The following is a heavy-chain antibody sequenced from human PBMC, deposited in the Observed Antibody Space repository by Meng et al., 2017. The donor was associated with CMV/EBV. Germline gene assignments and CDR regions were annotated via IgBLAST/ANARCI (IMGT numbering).Heavy chain of an antibody. J-gene: IGHJ4*02. CDR2: IKQDGSEK. CDR3: ASDQPSAYDSSGYSHY. D-gene: IGHD3-22*01. CDR1: GFTFSSYW. Sequence: GESLKISCAASGFTFSSYWMSWVRQAPGKGLEWVANIKQDGSEKYYVDSVKGRFTISRDNAKNSLYLQMNSLRAEDTAVYYCASDQPSAYDSSGYSHYWGPGTLVPVSS. V-gene: IGHV3-7*01.